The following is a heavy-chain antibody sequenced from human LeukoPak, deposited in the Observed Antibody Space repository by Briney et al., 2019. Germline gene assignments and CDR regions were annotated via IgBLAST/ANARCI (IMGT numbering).Heavy chain of an antibody. CDR3: AAGSQSTALIK. Sequence: SETLSLTCTVSGGSSSSYYWSWILQPAGKGLEWIGRMYTSGETNYNPTLKSRITISLDTSKNQFSLRLSSVTAADTAVYYCAAGSQSTALIKWGQGTLVTVSS. V-gene: IGHV4-4*07. J-gene: IGHJ4*02. CDR1: GGSSSSYY. CDR2: MYTSGET. D-gene: IGHD5-18*01.